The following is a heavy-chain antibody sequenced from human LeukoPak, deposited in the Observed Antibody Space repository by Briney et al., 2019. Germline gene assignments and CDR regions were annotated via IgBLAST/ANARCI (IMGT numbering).Heavy chain of an antibody. Sequence: SETLSLTCTVSGGSISSSSYYWGWIRHPPEKGLEWIGSIYYSGSTYYNPSLKSRVTISVDTSKNQFSLKLSSVTAADTAVYYCARHVVAAAVIDYWGQGALVTVSS. J-gene: IGHJ4*02. D-gene: IGHD6-13*01. V-gene: IGHV4-39*01. CDR2: IYYSGST. CDR3: ARHVVAAAVIDY. CDR1: GGSISSSSYY.